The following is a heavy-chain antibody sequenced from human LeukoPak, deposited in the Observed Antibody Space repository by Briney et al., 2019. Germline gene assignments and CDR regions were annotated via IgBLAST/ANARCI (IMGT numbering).Heavy chain of an antibody. Sequence: PGGSLRLSCPSSGFTFSSYGMHWVRQAPGKGLEWVAVIWYDGSNKYYADSVNGRFTISRDNSKNTLYLQMNSLRAEDTAVYYCARGNLLEDYWGQGTLVTVSS. V-gene: IGHV3-33*01. CDR3: ARGNLLEDY. J-gene: IGHJ4*02. D-gene: IGHD1-1*01. CDR1: GFTFSSYG. CDR2: IWYDGSNK.